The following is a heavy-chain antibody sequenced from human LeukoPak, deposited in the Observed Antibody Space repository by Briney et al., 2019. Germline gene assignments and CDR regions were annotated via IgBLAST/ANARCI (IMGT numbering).Heavy chain of an antibody. CDR1: GVSITSSTYF. CDR2: MDFSGST. CDR3: ARYSGTGYGMYYFDY. J-gene: IGHJ4*02. V-gene: IGHV4-61*02. Sequence: SETLSLTCSVSGVSITSSTYFWSWLRQPAGKALEWIGRMDFSGSTNYNPSLRSRVTLSLDTSKNQFSLKLSSVTAADTAVYYCARYSGTGYGMYYFDYWGQGTLVTVSS. D-gene: IGHD1-1*01.